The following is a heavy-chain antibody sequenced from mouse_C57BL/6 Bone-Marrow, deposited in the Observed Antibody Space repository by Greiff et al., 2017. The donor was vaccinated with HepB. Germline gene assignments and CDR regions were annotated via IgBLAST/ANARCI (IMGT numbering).Heavy chain of an antibody. J-gene: IGHJ2*01. CDR2: ISSGGSYT. V-gene: IGHV5-6*02. CDR1: GFTFSSYG. CDR3: ARGLRRGGFDY. D-gene: IGHD2-12*01. Sequence: DVKLVESGGDLVKPGGSLKLSCAASGFTFSSYGMSWVRQTPDKRLEWVATISSGGSYTYYPDSVKGRFTISRDNAKNTLYLQMSSLKSEDTAMYYCARGLRRGGFDYWGQGTTLTVSS.